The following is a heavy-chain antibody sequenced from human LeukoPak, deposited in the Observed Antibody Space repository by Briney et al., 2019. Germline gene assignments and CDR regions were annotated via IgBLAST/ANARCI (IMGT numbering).Heavy chain of an antibody. V-gene: IGHV4-59*01. CDR2: IYYSGST. Sequence: PAETLSLTCAVGGGSSSSYYWSWIRQPPGKGLEWVGCIYYSGSTNYNPSLKSRVTISVDTSKNQFSLKLSSVTAADTAVYYCARGTPYYYDSSGSRGYYFDYWGQGTLVTVSS. CDR1: GGSSSSYY. D-gene: IGHD3-22*01. J-gene: IGHJ4*02. CDR3: ARGTPYYYDSSGSRGYYFDY.